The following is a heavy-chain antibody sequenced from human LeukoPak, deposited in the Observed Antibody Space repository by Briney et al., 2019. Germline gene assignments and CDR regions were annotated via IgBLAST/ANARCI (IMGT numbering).Heavy chain of an antibody. Sequence: PSETLSLTCTVSGASVSSSNYYWSWIRQPPGKGLEWVGSIYYSGSTNYNPSLKSRVTISVDTSKNQFSLALSSVTAADTAVYYCARDYCTTTRCYPNYFDYWGQGTLVTVSS. CDR1: GASVSSSNYY. V-gene: IGHV4-61*01. J-gene: IGHJ4*02. D-gene: IGHD2-2*01. CDR2: IYYSGST. CDR3: ARDYCTTTRCYPNYFDY.